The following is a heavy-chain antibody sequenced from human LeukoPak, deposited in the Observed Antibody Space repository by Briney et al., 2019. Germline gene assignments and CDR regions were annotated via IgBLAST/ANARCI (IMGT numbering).Heavy chain of an antibody. J-gene: IGHJ4*02. CDR3: AAAAGKGIFDN. Sequence: GGSLRLSCAASGFTFSYYNMNWVRQAPGKGLEWLSSISSGSSDIYHADSVKGRFTISRDNAKNSLYLQMNSLRAEDTAVYYCAAAAGKGIFDNWGQGALVTVSS. D-gene: IGHD6-13*01. CDR1: GFTFSYYN. CDR2: ISSGSSDI. V-gene: IGHV3-21*01.